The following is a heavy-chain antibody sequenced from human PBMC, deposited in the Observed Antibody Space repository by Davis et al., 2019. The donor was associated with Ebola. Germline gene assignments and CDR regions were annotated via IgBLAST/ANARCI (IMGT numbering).Heavy chain of an antibody. CDR2: ISSSSSYI. CDR3: ARDADFVGGWMPWWFDP. J-gene: IGHJ5*02. D-gene: IGHD6-19*01. CDR1: GFTFSSYS. Sequence: GESLKISCAASGFTFSSYSMNWVRQAPGKGLEWVSSISSSSSYIYYADSVKGRFTISRDNAKNSLYLQMNSLRAEDMAVYYCARDADFVGGWMPWWFDPWGQGTLVTVSS. V-gene: IGHV3-21*01.